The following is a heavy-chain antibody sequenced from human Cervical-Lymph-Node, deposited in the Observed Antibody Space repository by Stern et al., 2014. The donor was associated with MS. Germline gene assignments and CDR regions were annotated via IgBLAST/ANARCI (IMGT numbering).Heavy chain of an antibody. D-gene: IGHD1-26*01. CDR2: IYHSGST. Sequence: QVQLQQWGARLLKPSETLSLTCTVHGGSFSSYYWSWIRQSPGKGLEWIGEIYHSGSTIYNPSLKSRVTMSVDTSKNQFSLRLNSVTAADTAIYYCAGEDAVGALGLTDYWGQGTLVTVSS. CDR3: AGEDAVGALGLTDY. CDR1: GGSFSSYY. V-gene: IGHV4-34*01. J-gene: IGHJ4*02.